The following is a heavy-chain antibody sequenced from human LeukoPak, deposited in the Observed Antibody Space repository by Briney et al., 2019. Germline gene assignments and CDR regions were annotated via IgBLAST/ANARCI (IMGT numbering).Heavy chain of an antibody. D-gene: IGHD2/OR15-2a*01. Sequence: GVFLRLSCAASGFTFSSSAMTWVRQAPGKGPEWVSAISGGGDSTYYADSVKGRFTISRDNSKNTLYLQMSSLRVEDAAVYYCAKDYLYRGSSNWGQGTLVTVSS. CDR3: AKDYLYRGSSN. V-gene: IGHV3-23*01. CDR1: GFTFSSSA. J-gene: IGHJ4*02. CDR2: ISGGGDST.